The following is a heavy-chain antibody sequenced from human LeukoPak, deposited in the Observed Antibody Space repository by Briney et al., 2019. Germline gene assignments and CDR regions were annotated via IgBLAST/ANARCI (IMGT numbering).Heavy chain of an antibody. D-gene: IGHD3-22*01. Sequence: PGGSLRLSCAASGFTFSDYFMGWVRQAPGKGLEWVSYISNSGSTIYYADSVKGRFTISRDNAKNSLYLQMNSLRAEDTAVYYCARGDKDYYDSSGNVDDYFDYWGQGTLVTVSS. CDR2: ISNSGSTI. V-gene: IGHV3-11*04. J-gene: IGHJ4*02. CDR1: GFTFSDYF. CDR3: ARGDKDYYDSSGNVDDYFDY.